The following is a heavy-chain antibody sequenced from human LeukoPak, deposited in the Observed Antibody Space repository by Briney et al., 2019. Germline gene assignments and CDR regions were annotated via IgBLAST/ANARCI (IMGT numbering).Heavy chain of an antibody. J-gene: IGHJ5*02. CDR1: GGSISSYY. V-gene: IGHV4-59*12. Sequence: PSETLSLTCTVSGGSISSYYWSWIRQPPGKGLEWIGYIYYSGSTNYNPSLKSRLSLSVDTSKNQISLRLSSVTAADTAVYYCASLDYYDSSGYGSWGQGTLVTVSS. CDR2: IYYSGST. CDR3: ASLDYYDSSGYGS. D-gene: IGHD3-22*01.